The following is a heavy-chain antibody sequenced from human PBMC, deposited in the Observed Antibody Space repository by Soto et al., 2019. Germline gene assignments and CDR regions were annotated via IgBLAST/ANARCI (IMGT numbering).Heavy chain of an antibody. CDR2: IYPGDSDT. D-gene: IGHD6-13*01. CDR3: ARQLPTGYSSSWYYYYYYGMDV. J-gene: IGHJ6*02. Sequence: LGESLKISCKGSGYSFTSYWIGWVRQMPGKGLEWMGIIYPGDSDTRYSPSFQGQVTISADKSISTAYLQWSSLKASDTAMYYCARQLPTGYSSSWYYYYYYGMDVWGQGTTVTVSS. V-gene: IGHV5-51*01. CDR1: GYSFTSYW.